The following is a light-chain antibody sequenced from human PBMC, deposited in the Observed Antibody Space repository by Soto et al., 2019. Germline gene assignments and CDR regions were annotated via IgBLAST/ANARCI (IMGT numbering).Light chain of an antibody. J-gene: IGKJ1*01. CDR3: QQYNSYPGT. CDR1: QSISRD. CDR2: AAS. V-gene: IGKV1-17*01. Sequence: DIHMTQSPFALSASVGDRVTITCRASQSISRDLYWYQQKPGKAPNLLIYAASTLESGVPSRFSGSGSGTEFTLTISSLQPDDFATYYCQQYNSYPGTFGQGTKVDIK.